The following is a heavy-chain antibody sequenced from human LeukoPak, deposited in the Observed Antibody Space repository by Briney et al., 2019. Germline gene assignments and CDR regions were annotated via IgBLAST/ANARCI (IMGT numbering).Heavy chain of an antibody. CDR2: IRYDGSNK. CDR3: ARERKYDSNFDY. CDR1: GFTFSSYG. V-gene: IGHV3-30*02. Sequence: GGSLRLSCAASGFTFSSYGMHWVRQAPGKGLEWVAFIRYDGSNKYYADSAKGRFTISRDNSKNTLYLQMNSLRAEDTAVYYCARERKYDSNFDYWGQGTLVTVSS. J-gene: IGHJ4*02. D-gene: IGHD1-1*01.